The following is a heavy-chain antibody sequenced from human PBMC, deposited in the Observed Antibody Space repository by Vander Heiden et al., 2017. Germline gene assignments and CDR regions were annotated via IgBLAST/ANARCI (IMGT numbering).Heavy chain of an antibody. CDR1: GGSISSGGYY. D-gene: IGHD1-1*01. Sequence: QVQLQESGPGLVKPSQTLSRTCTVSGGSISSGGYYWSWIRQHPGKGLEWIGYIYYSGSTDDNPSLKSRVTISVDTSKNQFSLKLSYVTAADTAVYDGARDTKGWFDPWGQGTLVTVSS. V-gene: IGHV4-31*03. CDR2: IYYSGST. CDR3: ARDTKGWFDP. J-gene: IGHJ5*02.